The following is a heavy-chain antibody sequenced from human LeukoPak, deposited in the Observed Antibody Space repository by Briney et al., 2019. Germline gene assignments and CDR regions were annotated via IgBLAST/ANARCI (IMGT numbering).Heavy chain of an antibody. CDR2: IYHSGST. CDR1: GDSISNYY. J-gene: IGHJ4*02. D-gene: IGHD3-22*01. V-gene: IGHV4-59*01. Sequence: SETLSLTCTVSGDSISNYYWSWIRQPPGKGLEWIGYIYHSGSTNYNPSLKSRVTISVDTSKNQFSLKLSSVTAADTAVYYCARSPRAYDSSGYYFWYFDYWGQGTLVTVSS. CDR3: ARSPRAYDSSGYYFWYFDY.